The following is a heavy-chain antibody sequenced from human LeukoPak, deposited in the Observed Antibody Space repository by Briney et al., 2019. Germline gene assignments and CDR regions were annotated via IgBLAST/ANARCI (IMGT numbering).Heavy chain of an antibody. D-gene: IGHD5-12*01. CDR2: IYHSGST. J-gene: IGHJ5*02. CDR3: ARGGYSGYDLWFDP. CDR1: GGSVSSSGYC. Sequence: SETLSLTCAVAGGSVSSSGYCWSWIRQPPGKGLEWIGYIYHSGSTYYKPSLKSRFTISVDRSKNQFSLKVRSVTAADTAVYYCARGGYSGYDLWFDPWGQGTLVTVSS. V-gene: IGHV4-30-2*01.